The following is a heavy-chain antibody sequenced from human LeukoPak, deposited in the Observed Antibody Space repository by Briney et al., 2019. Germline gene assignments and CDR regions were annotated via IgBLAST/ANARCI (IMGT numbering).Heavy chain of an antibody. Sequence: GGSLRLSCAASGFTVSSKYMSWVRQAPGKGLEWVSVIYIDGGTYYADSVKGRFTISRDNSENTLLLQMNSLRAEDTAVYYCARGHYSNRLGGQGTLVTVSS. CDR2: IYIDGGT. CDR1: GFTVSSKY. J-gene: IGHJ4*02. D-gene: IGHD2-2*01. CDR3: ARGHYSNRL. V-gene: IGHV3-66*01.